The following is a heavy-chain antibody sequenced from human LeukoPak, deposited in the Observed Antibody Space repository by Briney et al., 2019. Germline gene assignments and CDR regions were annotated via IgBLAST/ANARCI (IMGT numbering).Heavy chain of an antibody. D-gene: IGHD4-17*01. CDR2: INTNTGNP. CDR1: GYTFTSYA. Sequence: ASVKVSCKASGYTFTSYAMNWVRQAPGQGLEWMGWINTNTGNPTYAQGFTGRFVFSLDTSVSTAYLQISSLKAEDTAVYYCARAEKRLTTVTPYHFDFWGQGTLVTVSS. J-gene: IGHJ4*02. V-gene: IGHV7-4-1*02. CDR3: ARAEKRLTTVTPYHFDF.